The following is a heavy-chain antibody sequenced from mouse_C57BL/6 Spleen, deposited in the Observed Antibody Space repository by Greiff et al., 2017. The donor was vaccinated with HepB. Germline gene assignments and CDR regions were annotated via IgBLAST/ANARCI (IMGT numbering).Heavy chain of an antibody. D-gene: IGHD1-1*01. CDR1: GYTFTSYW. CDR2: IHPNSGST. Sequence: QVQLQQSGAELVKPGASVKLSCKASGYTFTSYWMHWVKQRPGQGLEWIGMIHPNSGSTNYNEKFKSKATLTVDKSSSTAYMQLSSLTSEDSAVYYCASHYYGSSFAYWGQGTLVTVSA. J-gene: IGHJ3*01. V-gene: IGHV1-64*01. CDR3: ASHYYGSSFAY.